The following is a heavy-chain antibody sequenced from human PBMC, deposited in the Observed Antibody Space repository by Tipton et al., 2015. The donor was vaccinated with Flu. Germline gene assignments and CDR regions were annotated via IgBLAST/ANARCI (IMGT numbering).Heavy chain of an antibody. Sequence: GLVKPSETLSLTCTVSGGSISNYYWSWIRQPAGKGLEWIGRIYSSGSTNYNPSLKSRVIMSVDASKSQFSLKPTSVTAADTAVYYCARDQHGNYVSDYFDYWGQGALVTVSS. J-gene: IGHJ4*02. V-gene: IGHV4-4*07. CDR2: IYSSGST. CDR1: GGSISNYY. D-gene: IGHD3-16*01. CDR3: ARDQHGNYVSDYFDY.